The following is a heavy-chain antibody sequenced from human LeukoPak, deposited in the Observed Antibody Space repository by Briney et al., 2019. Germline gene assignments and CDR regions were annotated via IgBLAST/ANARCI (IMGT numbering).Heavy chain of an antibody. J-gene: IGHJ3*01. CDR2: VTGDGETT. CDR1: GFTFRSYA. V-gene: IGHV3-23*01. Sequence: PGGSLRLSCAASGFTFRSYAMSWVRQAPGKGLEWVSSVTGDGETTFYAVSVKGRFPVSRDNSRNTLFLTMNSLRVEGTDLYYCAKDYLGQLVMFDVWGQGTMVTVSS. CDR3: AKDYLGQLVMFDV. D-gene: IGHD6-13*01.